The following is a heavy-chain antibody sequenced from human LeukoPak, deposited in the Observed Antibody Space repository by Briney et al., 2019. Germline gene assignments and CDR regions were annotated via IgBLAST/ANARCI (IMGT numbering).Heavy chain of an antibody. CDR2: IKQDGGQI. D-gene: IGHD3-9*01. CDR1: EFTFSSYW. Sequence: GGSLRLSCAASEFTFSSYWMSWVRQAPGKGLEWVANIKQDGGQIYYLESVKGRFTVSRDNAKNPLYLQMNSLRAEDTAVYYCATGPRYDILTGYYAYYFDYWGQGTLVTVSS. V-gene: IGHV3-7*01. CDR3: ATGPRYDILTGYYAYYFDY. J-gene: IGHJ4*02.